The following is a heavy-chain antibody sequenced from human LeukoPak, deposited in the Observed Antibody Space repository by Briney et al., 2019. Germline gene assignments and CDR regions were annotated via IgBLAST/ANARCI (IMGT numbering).Heavy chain of an antibody. V-gene: IGHV4-59*08. CDR3: ARLRIAVGGFDY. Sequence: SETLSLTCTISGGSMNSYYWSWIRQPPGKGLEWIGYIYYSGSTDYNSSFRSRVTISVDTSKNQFSLKLSSVTAADTAVYYCARLRIAVGGFDYWGQGTLLTVSS. CDR2: IYYSGST. J-gene: IGHJ4*02. CDR1: GGSMNSYY. D-gene: IGHD6-19*01.